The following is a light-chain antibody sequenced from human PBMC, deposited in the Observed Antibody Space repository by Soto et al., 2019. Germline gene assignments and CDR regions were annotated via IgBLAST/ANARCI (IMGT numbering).Light chain of an antibody. CDR3: QQNGSLPIT. CDR1: QSLSGGY. CDR2: SAS. V-gene: IGKV3-20*01. Sequence: EIVLPQYPGTLSLSPGERATLSCRASQSLSGGYLAWFQQKPGQTPRLLIYSASNRATGIPDRFSGSGSGTDFTLTISRLEPEDFVVYYCQQNGSLPITFGQGTRLEIK. J-gene: IGKJ5*01.